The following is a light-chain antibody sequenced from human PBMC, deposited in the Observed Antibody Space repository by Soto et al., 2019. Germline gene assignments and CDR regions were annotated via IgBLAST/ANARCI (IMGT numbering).Light chain of an antibody. Sequence: EIVLTQSPGTLSLSPGERATLSCRASQSVSGNFLAWYQEKPGQAPRLLIYGASSRATGIPDRFSGSGSGTDFTLTISRLEPEDFAIFYCQQFNNWPPITFGGGTKVEIK. CDR1: QSVSGNF. J-gene: IGKJ4*01. V-gene: IGKV3-20*01. CDR2: GAS. CDR3: QQFNNWPPIT.